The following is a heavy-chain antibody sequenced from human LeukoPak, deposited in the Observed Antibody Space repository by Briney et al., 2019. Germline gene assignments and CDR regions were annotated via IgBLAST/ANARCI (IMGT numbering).Heavy chain of an antibody. CDR1: GFTFSSYD. D-gene: IGHD2-15*01. Sequence: GGSLRLSCAASGFTFSSYDMHWVRQAPGKGLEWVAVMCADGSNKYHADSGKGRFTISRDNSKNTLYLQMNSLRAEHTAVYYCPRNSSLDYWGQGTLVTVSS. J-gene: IGHJ4*02. CDR3: PRNSSLDY. CDR2: MCADGSNK. V-gene: IGHV3-33*01.